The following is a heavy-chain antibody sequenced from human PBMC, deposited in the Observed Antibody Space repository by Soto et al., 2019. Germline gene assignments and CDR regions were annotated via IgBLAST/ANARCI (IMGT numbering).Heavy chain of an antibody. J-gene: IGHJ6*02. CDR2: INWNGGST. Sequence: GGSLRLSCAASGFTFDDYGMSWVRQAPGKGLEWVSGINWNGGSTGYADSVKGRFTISRDNAKNSLYLQMNSLRAEDTALYYCARGSEGSRYYYYYGMDVWGQGTTVTVSS. D-gene: IGHD1-26*01. V-gene: IGHV3-20*04. CDR3: ARGSEGSRYYYYYGMDV. CDR1: GFTFDDYG.